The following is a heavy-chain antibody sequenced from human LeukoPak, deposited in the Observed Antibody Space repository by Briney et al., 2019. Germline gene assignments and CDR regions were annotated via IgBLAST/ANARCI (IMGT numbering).Heavy chain of an antibody. CDR3: ARGRITIFGVVIPFDY. CDR2: INPNSGGT. V-gene: IGHV1-2*02. D-gene: IGHD3-3*01. Sequence: GASVKVSCKASGYTFTGYYMHWVRQAPGQGLEWMGWINPNSGGTNYAQKFQGRVTMTRDTSISTAYMELSRLRSDDTAVYYCARGRITIFGVVIPFDYWGQGTLVTVSS. CDR1: GYTFTGYY. J-gene: IGHJ4*02.